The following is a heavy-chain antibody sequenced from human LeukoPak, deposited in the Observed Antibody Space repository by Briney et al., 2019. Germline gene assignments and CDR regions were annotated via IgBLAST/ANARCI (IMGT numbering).Heavy chain of an antibody. CDR3: AKPLGGGSCYSLCAFAM. V-gene: IGHV3-30*18. CDR2: MLYDGTNK. Sequence: PGGSLRLSCAASGFSFSSYGMHWVRQAPGKGLEWVAVMLYDGTNKYYADSVKGRFTISRDNSKSTLYLQMNSLGAEDTAVYYCAKPLGGGSCYSLCAFAMWGQGTMVTVSS. CDR1: GFSFSSYG. J-gene: IGHJ3*02. D-gene: IGHD2-15*01.